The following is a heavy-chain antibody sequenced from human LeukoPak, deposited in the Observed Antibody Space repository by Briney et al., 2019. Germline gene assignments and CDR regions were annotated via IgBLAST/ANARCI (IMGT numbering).Heavy chain of an antibody. V-gene: IGHV4-61*09. CDR1: GGSISSGSYY. CDR2: IYTSGST. D-gene: IGHD5-18*01. Sequence: PSQTLSLTCTVSGGSISSGSYYWSWIRQPAGKGLEWIGHIYTSGSTNYNPSLKSRVTISVDTSKNQLSLNLSSVTAADTAVYYCARGYSYGYPLGYWGQGTLVTVSS. CDR3: ARGYSYGYPLGY. J-gene: IGHJ4*02.